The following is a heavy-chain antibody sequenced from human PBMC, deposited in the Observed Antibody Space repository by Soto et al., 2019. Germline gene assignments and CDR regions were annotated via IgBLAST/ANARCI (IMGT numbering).Heavy chain of an antibody. CDR2: IHPGDSDT. Sequence: GESLKISCLGSGYSFTNYWVGWVRQIPGRGLEWMGIIHPGDSDTRYSPFFQGQVTISADKSISTAYLQWSSLKASDTAMYYCARHNRYSSTWFEGWFDPWGQGTLVTVSS. J-gene: IGHJ5*02. D-gene: IGHD6-13*01. CDR3: ARHNRYSSTWFEGWFDP. CDR1: GYSFTNYW. V-gene: IGHV5-51*01.